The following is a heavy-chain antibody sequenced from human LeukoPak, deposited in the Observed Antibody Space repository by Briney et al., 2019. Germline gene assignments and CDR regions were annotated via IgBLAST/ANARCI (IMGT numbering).Heavy chain of an antibody. Sequence: GGSLRLSCAASGFTFSSYAMSWVRQAPGKGLEWVSAISGSGGSTYYADSVKGRFTISRDNSKNTLYLQMNSLRAEDTAVYYCARSQYPVAAKEVFDFWGQGTLVTVSS. J-gene: IGHJ4*02. D-gene: IGHD6-19*01. V-gene: IGHV3-23*01. CDR1: GFTFSSYA. CDR3: ARSQYPVAAKEVFDF. CDR2: ISGSGGST.